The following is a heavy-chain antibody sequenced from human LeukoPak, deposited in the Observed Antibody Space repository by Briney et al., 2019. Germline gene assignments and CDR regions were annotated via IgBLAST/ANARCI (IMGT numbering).Heavy chain of an antibody. Sequence: NPGGSLRLSRAASGFTFSGYSMNWVRQAPGKGLEWVSSISSSSSYIYYADSVKGRFTISRDNAKNSLYLQMNSLRAEDTAVYYCATSYSGYDRIGTTFDYWGQGTLVTVSS. CDR3: ATSYSGYDRIGTTFDY. D-gene: IGHD5-12*01. CDR1: GFTFSGYS. CDR2: ISSSSSYI. J-gene: IGHJ4*02. V-gene: IGHV3-21*01.